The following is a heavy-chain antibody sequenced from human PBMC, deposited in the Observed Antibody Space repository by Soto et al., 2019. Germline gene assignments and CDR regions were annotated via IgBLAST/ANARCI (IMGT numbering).Heavy chain of an antibody. J-gene: IGHJ4*02. D-gene: IGHD2-2*01. CDR1: GGSFSGYY. V-gene: IGHV4-34*01. CDR2: INHSGST. Sequence: PSETLSLTCAVYGGSFSGYYWSWIRQPPGKGLEWIGEINHSGSTNYNPSLKSRVTISVDTSKNQFSLKLSSVTAADTAVYYCARGRRRYCSSTSCSIFDYWGQGTLVTVS. CDR3: ARGRRRYCSSTSCSIFDY.